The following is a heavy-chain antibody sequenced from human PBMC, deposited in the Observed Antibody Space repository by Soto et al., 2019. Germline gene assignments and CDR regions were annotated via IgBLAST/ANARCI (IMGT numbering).Heavy chain of an antibody. D-gene: IGHD2-15*01. Sequence: SETLSLTCTVSGGSISSYYWSWIRQPPGKGLEWIGYIYYSGSTNYNPSLKSRVTISVDTSKNQFSLKLSSVTAADTALYYCARHLDITTRGYCSGGSCSYNWFDPWGQGTLVTVSS. CDR3: ARHLDITTRGYCSGGSCSYNWFDP. CDR1: GGSISSYY. V-gene: IGHV4-59*08. CDR2: IYYSGST. J-gene: IGHJ5*02.